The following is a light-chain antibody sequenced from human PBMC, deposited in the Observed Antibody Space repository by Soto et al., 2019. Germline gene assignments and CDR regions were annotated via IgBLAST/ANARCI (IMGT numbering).Light chain of an antibody. J-gene: IGKJ5*01. V-gene: IGKV1-39*01. CDR2: SAY. Sequence: DLQMTQSPSSVSEFVGDSVTITCHSSQRISAFLNWYHQKPGKAPKLIIYSAYYLQSGVPSNFSGSGSGTDFTLSIVTLKPEDSGTYYCQQSFSTASITFGQGTRVEI. CDR1: QRISAF. CDR3: QQSFSTASIT.